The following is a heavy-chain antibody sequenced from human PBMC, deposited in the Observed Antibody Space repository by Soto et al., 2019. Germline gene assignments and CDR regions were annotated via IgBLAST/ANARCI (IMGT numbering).Heavy chain of an antibody. J-gene: IGHJ4*02. D-gene: IGHD6-13*01. V-gene: IGHV1-69*13. Sequence: ASVKVSCKASGGTFSSYAMSWVRQAPGQGLEWMGGIIPIFGTANYAQKFQGRVTITADESTSTAYMELSSLRSEDTAVYYCASLPGIAAAGIYYFDYWGQGTLVTVSS. CDR3: ASLPGIAAAGIYYFDY. CDR2: IIPIFGTA. CDR1: GGTFSSYA.